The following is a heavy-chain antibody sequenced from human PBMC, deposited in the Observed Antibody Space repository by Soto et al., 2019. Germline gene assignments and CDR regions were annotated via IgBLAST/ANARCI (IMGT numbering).Heavy chain of an antibody. CDR3: ARRIPGYRHYMDV. CDR2: MNRGGSS. V-gene: IGHV4-34*01. CDR1: GESFSGFF. Sequence: QVQLHQWGAGLLKPSETLSLTCSVYGESFSGFFWTWVRLPPGQGLEWIGEMNRGGSSNYNPSLKSRGTISVDASKNQFSLTLTSVTAADPGVYFCARRIPGYRHYMDVWGKGTTVTVSS. D-gene: IGHD3-16*02. J-gene: IGHJ6*03.